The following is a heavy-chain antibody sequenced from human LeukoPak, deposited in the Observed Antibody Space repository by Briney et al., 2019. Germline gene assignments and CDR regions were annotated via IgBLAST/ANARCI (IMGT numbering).Heavy chain of an antibody. CDR3: ARDRNTMIVLDAFDI. Sequence: GGSLRLSCAASGLTLSSYWMSWVRQAPGKGLEWVANIKQDGSEKYYVDSVKGRFTISRDNGKNSLYLQMNSLRAEDTAVYYCARDRNTMIVLDAFDIWGQGTMVTVSS. CDR1: GLTLSSYW. J-gene: IGHJ3*02. V-gene: IGHV3-7*01. CDR2: IKQDGSEK. D-gene: IGHD3-22*01.